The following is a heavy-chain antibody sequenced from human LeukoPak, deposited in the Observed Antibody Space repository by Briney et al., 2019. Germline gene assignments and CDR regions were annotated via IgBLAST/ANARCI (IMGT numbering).Heavy chain of an antibody. D-gene: IGHD6-6*01. Sequence: SVKVSCKASGGTFSSYAISWVRQAPGQGLEWMGGIIPIFGTANYAQKFQDRVTMTRDTPTSTVYMELSSLRSEDTAVYYCARGHSNSPFLYWGQGTLVTVSS. CDR2: IIPIFGTA. CDR3: ARGHSNSPFLY. V-gene: IGHV1-69*05. CDR1: GGTFSSYA. J-gene: IGHJ4*02.